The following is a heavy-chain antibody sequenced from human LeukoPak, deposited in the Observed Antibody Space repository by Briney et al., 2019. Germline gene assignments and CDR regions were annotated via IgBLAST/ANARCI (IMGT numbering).Heavy chain of an antibody. D-gene: IGHD3-10*01. J-gene: IGHJ6*03. CDR2: IYTSGST. CDR1: GGSISSYY. Sequence: SETLSLTCTVSGGSISSYYWSWIRQPAGKGLEWIGRIYTSGSTNYNPSLKSRVTISVDTSKNQFSLKLSSVTAADTAVYYCAREASMVRGVITNRAYYYYYYMDVWGKGTTVTISS. V-gene: IGHV4-4*07. CDR3: AREASMVRGVITNRAYYYYYYMDV.